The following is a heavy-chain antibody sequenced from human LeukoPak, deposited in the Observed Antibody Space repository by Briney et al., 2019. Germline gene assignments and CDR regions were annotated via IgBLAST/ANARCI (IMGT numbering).Heavy chain of an antibody. CDR2: IIPILGIA. D-gene: IGHD3-10*01. J-gene: IGHJ4*02. V-gene: IGHV1-69*04. CDR1: GGTFSSYA. CDR3: ARDVDYGSPFDY. Sequence: ASVKVSCKASGGTFSSYAISWVRQAPGQGLEWMGRIIPILGIANYAQKFQGRVTITADKSTSTAYMELSSLRSEDTAVYYCARDVDYGSPFDYRGQGTLVTVSS.